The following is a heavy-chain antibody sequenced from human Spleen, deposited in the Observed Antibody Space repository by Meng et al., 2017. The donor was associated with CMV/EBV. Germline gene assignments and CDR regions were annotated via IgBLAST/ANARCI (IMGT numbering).Heavy chain of an antibody. CDR1: LTTIGAG. CDR3: AHTTHVLRDNHWSYYFEY. D-gene: IGHD2-8*02. Sequence: LTTIGAGVGWIRPAPGKALELLALISWNDAKRYRPSLKSRLTMIRDTSENLVVLRMTDMDPVDTATYYCAHTTHVLRDNHWSYYFEYWDQGTLVTVSS. CDR2: ISWNDAK. V-gene: IGHV2-5*01. J-gene: IGHJ4*02.